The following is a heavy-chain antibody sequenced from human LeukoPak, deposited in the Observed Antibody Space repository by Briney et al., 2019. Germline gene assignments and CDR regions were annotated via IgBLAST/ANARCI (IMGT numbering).Heavy chain of an antibody. CDR2: IFGSGGST. V-gene: IGHV3-23*01. D-gene: IGHD5-12*01. J-gene: IGHJ4*02. CDR1: GFTFSSYA. CDR3: TKSRISFSGQADH. Sequence: GGSLRLSCAASGFTFSSYAMYWVRQAPGKGLEWVSGIFGSGGSTHYADSVKGRFTISRDNAKNSLYLQMNSLRAEDTAVYYCTKSRISFSGQADHWGQGTLVTVSS.